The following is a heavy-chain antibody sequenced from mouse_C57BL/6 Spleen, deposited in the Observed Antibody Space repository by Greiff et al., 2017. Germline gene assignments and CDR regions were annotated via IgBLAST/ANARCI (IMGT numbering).Heavy chain of an antibody. V-gene: IGHV1-81*01. Sequence: VKLQESGAELARPGASVKLSCKASGYTFTSYGISWVKQRTGQGLEWIGEIYPRSGNTYYNEKFKGKATLTADKSSSTAYMELRSLTSEDSAVYFCARGGVLYYAMDYWGQGTSVTVSS. J-gene: IGHJ4*01. CDR2: IYPRSGNT. CDR3: ARGGVLYYAMDY. CDR1: GYTFTSYG.